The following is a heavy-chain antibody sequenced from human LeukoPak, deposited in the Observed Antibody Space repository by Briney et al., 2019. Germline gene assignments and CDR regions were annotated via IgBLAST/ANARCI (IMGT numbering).Heavy chain of an antibody. J-gene: IGHJ5*02. V-gene: IGHV4-59*01. Sequence: SETLSLTCTVSGGSISSYYWSWIRQPPGKGLEWIGYIYYSGSTNYNPSLKSRVTISVDTSKNQFSLKLSSVTAADTAVYYCARDVTGEAYNWFDPWGQGTLVTVSS. CDR2: IYYSGST. CDR3: ARDVTGEAYNWFDP. CDR1: GGSISSYY. D-gene: IGHD7-27*01.